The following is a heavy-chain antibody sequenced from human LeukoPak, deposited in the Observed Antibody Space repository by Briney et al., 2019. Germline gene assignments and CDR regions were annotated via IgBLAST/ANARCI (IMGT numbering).Heavy chain of an antibody. CDR3: AAEGPAAGQDLDAFDI. J-gene: IGHJ3*02. CDR2: IVVGSGNT. CDR1: GFTFTSSA. V-gene: IGHV1-58*01. D-gene: IGHD6-13*01. Sequence: SVKVSCKASGFTFTSSAVQWVRQARGQRLEWIGWIVVGSGNTNYAQKFQERVTITRDMSTSTAYMELSSLRSEDTAVYYCAAEGPAAGQDLDAFDIWGQGTMITVSS.